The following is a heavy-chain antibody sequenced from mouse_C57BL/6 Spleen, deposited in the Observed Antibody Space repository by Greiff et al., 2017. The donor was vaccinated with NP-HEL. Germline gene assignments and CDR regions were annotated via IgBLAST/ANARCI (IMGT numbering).Heavy chain of an antibody. CDR1: GFSLTSYG. V-gene: IGHV2-2*01. D-gene: IGHD2-4*01. CDR2: IWSGGSP. CDR3: ARNGYDYDGAWFAY. J-gene: IGHJ3*01. Sequence: QVQLKESGPGLVQPSQSLSITCTVSGFSLTSYGVHWVRQSPGKGLAWLGVIWSGGSPAYNAAFISRLSISKDNSKSQVFFKMNSLQADDTAIYYCARNGYDYDGAWFAYWGQGTLVTVSA.